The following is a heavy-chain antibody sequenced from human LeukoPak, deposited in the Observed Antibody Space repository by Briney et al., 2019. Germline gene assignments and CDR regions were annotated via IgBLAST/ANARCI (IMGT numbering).Heavy chain of an antibody. V-gene: IGHV4-38-2*02. Sequence: PSETLSLTCTVSGYSISSGYYWGWIRQPPGKGLEWIGSIYHSGSTYYNPSLKSRVTISVDTSKNQFSLKLSSVTAADTAVYYCARDFCDLLGHDTDYYYYMDVWGKGTTVTVSS. D-gene: IGHD3-16*01. CDR2: IYHSGST. CDR3: ARDFCDLLGHDTDYYYYMDV. J-gene: IGHJ6*03. CDR1: GYSISSGYY.